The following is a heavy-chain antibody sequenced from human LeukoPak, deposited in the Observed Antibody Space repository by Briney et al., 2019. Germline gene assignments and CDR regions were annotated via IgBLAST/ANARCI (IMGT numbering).Heavy chain of an antibody. CDR1: GGSISSSSYY. D-gene: IGHD1-26*01. CDR2: IYYSGST. V-gene: IGHV4-39*07. CDR3: AITSGFYSGYVDY. Sequence: SETLSLTCTVSGGSISSSSYYWGWIRQPPGKGLEWIGSIYYSGSTYYNPSLKSRVTISVDTSKNQFSLKLSSVTAADTAVYYCAITSGFYSGYVDYWGQGTLVTVSS. J-gene: IGHJ4*02.